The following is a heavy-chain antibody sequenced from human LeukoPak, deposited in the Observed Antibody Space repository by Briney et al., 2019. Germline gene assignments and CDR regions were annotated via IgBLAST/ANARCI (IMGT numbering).Heavy chain of an antibody. Sequence: TSETLSLTCTVSCGSISSGSYYWSWIRQPAGKGLEWIGRIYTSGSTNYNPSLKSRVTISVDTSKNQFSLKLSSVTAADTAVYYCARGSFYDSSDDYWGQGTLVTVSS. V-gene: IGHV4-61*02. CDR3: ARGSFYDSSDDY. D-gene: IGHD3-22*01. J-gene: IGHJ4*02. CDR2: IYTSGST. CDR1: CGSISSGSYY.